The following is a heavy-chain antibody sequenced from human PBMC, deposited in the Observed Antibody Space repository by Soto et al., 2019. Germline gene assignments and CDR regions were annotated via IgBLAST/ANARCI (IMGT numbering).Heavy chain of an antibody. CDR3: ARTTYGDRDY. CDR2: SRNKAKSYTT. D-gene: IGHD4-17*01. Sequence: EVQLVESGGGLVQPGGSLRLSCAIFGFTLSDHYMDWIRQAPGKGLEWVGRSRNKAKSYTTDYAASVKGRVTISRDDSQNSRYLQLNSLKTEDTAVYYCARTTYGDRDYWGQGTLVTVSS. CDR1: GFTLSDHY. V-gene: IGHV3-72*01. J-gene: IGHJ4*02.